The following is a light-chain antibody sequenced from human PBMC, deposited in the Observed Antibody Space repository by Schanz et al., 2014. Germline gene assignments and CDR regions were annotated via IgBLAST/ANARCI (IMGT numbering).Light chain of an antibody. J-gene: IGLJ1*01. CDR1: SSDIGAYNF. Sequence: SALTQPRSVSGSPGQSVTISCTGTSSDIGAYNFVSWYQQHPGKAPKLMIYDVSKRPSGVPDRFSGSKSGNTASLTISGLQAEDEADYYCCSYAGSYYVFGTGTKLIVL. V-gene: IGLV2-11*01. CDR3: CSYAGSYYV. CDR2: DVS.